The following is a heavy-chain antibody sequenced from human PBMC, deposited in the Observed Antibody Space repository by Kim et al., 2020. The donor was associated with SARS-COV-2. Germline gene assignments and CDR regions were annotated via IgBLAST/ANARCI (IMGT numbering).Heavy chain of an antibody. D-gene: IGHD6-6*01. CDR3: ARSCPYSSLDYCYMDV. Sequence: KFQGRVTMTRDTSTSTVYMELSSLRSEDTAVYYCARSCPYSSLDYCYMDVWGKGTTVTVSS. J-gene: IGHJ6*03. V-gene: IGHV1-46*01.